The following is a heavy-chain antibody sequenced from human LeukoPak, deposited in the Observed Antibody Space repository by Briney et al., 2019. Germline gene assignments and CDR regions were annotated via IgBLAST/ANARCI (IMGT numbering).Heavy chain of an antibody. CDR2: ISGSGGST. CDR1: GFTFSSYA. D-gene: IGHD2-2*01. Sequence: PPGGSLRLSCAASGFTFSSYAMSWVRQAPGKGLEWVSAISGSGGSTYYADSVKGRFTISRDNSKNTLYLQMNSLRAEDTAVYYCAKGGSATCYVHSERWGQGTLVTVSS. CDR3: AKGGSATCYVHSER. V-gene: IGHV3-23*01. J-gene: IGHJ4*02.